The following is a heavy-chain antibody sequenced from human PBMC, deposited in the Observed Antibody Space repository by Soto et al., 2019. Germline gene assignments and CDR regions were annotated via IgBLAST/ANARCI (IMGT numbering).Heavy chain of an antibody. D-gene: IGHD3-3*01. Sequence: ETLSLTCTVSGGSISSYYWSWIRQPPGKGLEWIGYIYYSGSTNYNPSLKSRVTISVDTSKNQFSLKLSSVTAADTAVYYCARAGDDFWSGYRYYYYYYMDVWGKGTTVTVSS. CDR1: GGSISSYY. J-gene: IGHJ6*03. CDR2: IYYSGST. CDR3: ARAGDDFWSGYRYYYYYYMDV. V-gene: IGHV4-59*01.